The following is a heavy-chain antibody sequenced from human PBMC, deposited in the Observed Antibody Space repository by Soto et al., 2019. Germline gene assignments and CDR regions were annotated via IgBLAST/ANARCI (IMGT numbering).Heavy chain of an antibody. CDR1: GFIVRSND. V-gene: IGHV3-66*02. Sequence: GGSLRLSCAVSGFIVRSNDMTWVRQAPGKGPEWVSFIYSGGSTYYADSVKGRFTISRDNSRNTLFLQMNSLRAEDTAVYYCARDYYKYYDSSGYYRSPAYWGQGTLVTVSS. CDR2: IYSGGST. CDR3: ARDYYKYYDSSGYYRSPAY. J-gene: IGHJ4*02. D-gene: IGHD3-22*01.